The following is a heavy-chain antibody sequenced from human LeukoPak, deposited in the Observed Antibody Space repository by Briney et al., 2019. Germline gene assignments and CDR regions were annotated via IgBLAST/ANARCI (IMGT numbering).Heavy chain of an antibody. CDR3: ARVQLPDVTGAFDI. J-gene: IGHJ3*02. CDR2: IHTNGRI. V-gene: IGHV4-4*07. D-gene: IGHD5-24*01. CDR1: GDSISSYY. Sequence: SETLSLTCTVFGDSISSYYWSWIRQAAGKGLEWIGRIHTNGRIDYNPSLKSRVPMSIDTSKNRFPLKVTSVTAADTAVYYCARVQLPDVTGAFDIWGQGTMVTVSS.